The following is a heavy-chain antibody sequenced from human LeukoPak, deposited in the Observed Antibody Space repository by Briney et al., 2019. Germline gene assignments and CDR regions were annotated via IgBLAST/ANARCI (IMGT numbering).Heavy chain of an antibody. CDR3: ARDPQQLVGATGGGFNF. CDR2: ISAYNGNT. V-gene: IGHV1-18*01. D-gene: IGHD1-26*01. J-gene: IGHJ4*02. CDR1: GYIFTSYG. Sequence: ASVKVSCKASGYIFTSYGISWVRQAPGQGLEWMGWISAYNGNTNHAQMLQGRVTMTTDTSTSTAYMELRSLRSDDTAVYYCARDPQQLVGATGGGFNFWGQGTLVTVSS.